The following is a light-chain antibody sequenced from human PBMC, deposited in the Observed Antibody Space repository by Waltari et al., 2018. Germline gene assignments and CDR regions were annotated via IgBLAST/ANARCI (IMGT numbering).Light chain of an antibody. CDR2: KND. CDR1: SSNVGNNY. CDR3: ATWDDSLNSWV. Sequence: QPVLTLPPSASGTPGQVVSFSCSGSSSNVGNNYVYWYQQLPGTAPKLLIYKNDQRPSGVPDRFFGYKSGTSASLVISGLRSEDEGHYTCATWDDSLNSWVFGGGTKLTIL. J-gene: IGLJ3*02. V-gene: IGLV1-47*01.